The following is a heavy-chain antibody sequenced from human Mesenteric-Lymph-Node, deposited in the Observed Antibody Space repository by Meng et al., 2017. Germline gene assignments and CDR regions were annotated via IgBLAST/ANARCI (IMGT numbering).Heavy chain of an antibody. CDR3: TRADIAAAGTGGY. J-gene: IGHJ4*02. D-gene: IGHD6-13*01. V-gene: IGHV1-18*01. Sequence: QVQLVQSGAEVKKPGASVKVSCKATGYTFSNYGISWVRQAPGQGLEWMGWFSGYSGNKKYAQKHQGRVTMTTDTSTNTAYMELRSLRSDDTAVYYCTRADIAAAGTGGYWGQGTLVTVSS. CDR2: FSGYSGNK. CDR1: GYTFSNYG.